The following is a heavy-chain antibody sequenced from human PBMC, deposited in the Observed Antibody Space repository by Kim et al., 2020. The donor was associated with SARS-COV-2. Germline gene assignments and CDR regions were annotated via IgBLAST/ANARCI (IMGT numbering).Heavy chain of an antibody. V-gene: IGHV4-38-2*02. CDR3: AGPWAKYPGSGFDY. J-gene: IGHJ4*02. Sequence: SETLSLTCTVSGYSISSGYYWSWIRQPPGKGLQWIGNIYASGSTYYNPSLKSRVTISIDTSKNQFSLKLSSVTAADTAVYYCAGPWAKYPGSGFDYWGQGTLVTVSS. CDR2: IYASGST. CDR1: GYSISSGYY. D-gene: IGHD6-25*01.